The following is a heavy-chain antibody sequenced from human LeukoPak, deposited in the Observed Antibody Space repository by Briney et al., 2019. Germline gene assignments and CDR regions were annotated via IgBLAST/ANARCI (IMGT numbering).Heavy chain of an antibody. V-gene: IGHV3-21*06. Sequence: AGGSLRLSCAASGFTFSNYAMSWVRQAPGKGLEWVSSMSTSSTYIYYADSIKGRFTISRDDARSLLYLQMDSLRAEDTAVYYCVRDFAFGFCNTTTCRYPFDSWGQGTLVTVSS. CDR2: MSTSSTYI. CDR3: VRDFAFGFCNTTTCRYPFDS. D-gene: IGHD3-16*01. CDR1: GFTFSNYA. J-gene: IGHJ4*02.